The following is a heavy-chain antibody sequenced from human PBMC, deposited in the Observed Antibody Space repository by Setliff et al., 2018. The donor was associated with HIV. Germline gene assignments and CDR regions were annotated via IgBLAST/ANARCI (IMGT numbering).Heavy chain of an antibody. CDR1: GGSISSDNYY. D-gene: IGHD5-18*01. Sequence: SETLSLTCIVSGGSISSDNYYWGWVRQPPGKGLEWIGSIFYTGSTDYNPSLRSRVTISIDTTKNQFYLKMSSGTAADTAVYYCARLSDTAMASFDSWGQGILVTVSS. V-gene: IGHV4-39*07. CDR3: ARLSDTAMASFDS. J-gene: IGHJ4*02. CDR2: IFYTGST.